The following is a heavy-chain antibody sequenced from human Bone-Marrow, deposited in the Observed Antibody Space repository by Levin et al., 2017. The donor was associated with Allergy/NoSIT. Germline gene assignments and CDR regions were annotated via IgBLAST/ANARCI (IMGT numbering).Heavy chain of an antibody. Sequence: SETLSLTCTVSGGSISSGGYYWSWIRQHPGKGLEWVGYFSYTGSTYYNPSLNSRVTISLDTSNNQFSLKLNSVTAADSAVYYSAGGVAWAPGWFDPWGQGTLVTVSS. V-gene: IGHV4-31*03. CDR1: GGSISSGGYY. J-gene: IGHJ5*02. D-gene: IGHD3-3*01. CDR3: AGGVAWAPGWFDP. CDR2: FSYTGST.